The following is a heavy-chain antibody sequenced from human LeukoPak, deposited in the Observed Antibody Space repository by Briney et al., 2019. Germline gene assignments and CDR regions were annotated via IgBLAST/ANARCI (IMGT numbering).Heavy chain of an antibody. Sequence: PGGSLRLSCAASGFTFSNYGMHWVRQAPDKGLEWVAVIFHGGSNKFYANSVKGRFIISRDNSKNTLYLQMNSLRVDDSAVYYCARDSLSGGNPEGSTGWGQGTLVTVSS. CDR3: ARDSLSGGNPEGSTG. D-gene: IGHD6-25*01. V-gene: IGHV3-33*01. CDR2: IFHGGSNK. CDR1: GFTFSNYG. J-gene: IGHJ4*02.